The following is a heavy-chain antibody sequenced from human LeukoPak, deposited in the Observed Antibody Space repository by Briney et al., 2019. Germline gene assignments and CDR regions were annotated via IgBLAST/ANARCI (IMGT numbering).Heavy chain of an antibody. Sequence: PSETLSLTCVVYGGSFSGYYWSWIRQPPGKGLEWIGEINHSGSTNYNPSLKSRVTISVDTSKNQFSLKLSSVTAADTAVYYCARGFGARDYWGQGTLVTVSS. CDR2: INHSGST. J-gene: IGHJ4*02. CDR1: GGSFSGYY. D-gene: IGHD1-26*01. V-gene: IGHV4-34*01. CDR3: ARGFGARDY.